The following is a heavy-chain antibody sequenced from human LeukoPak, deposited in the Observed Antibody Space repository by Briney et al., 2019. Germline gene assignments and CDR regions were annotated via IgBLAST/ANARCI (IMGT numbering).Heavy chain of an antibody. Sequence: SETLSLTCTVSGGSISSSSYYWGWIRQPPGKGLEWIGSIYYSGSTNNNPSLKSRVTISVDTSKNQFSLKLSSVTAADTAVYYCARRGYYYDSSGYYYFDYWGQGTLVTVSS. CDR1: GGSISSSSYY. CDR3: ARRGYYYDSSGYYYFDY. D-gene: IGHD3-22*01. J-gene: IGHJ4*02. V-gene: IGHV4-39*01. CDR2: IYYSGST.